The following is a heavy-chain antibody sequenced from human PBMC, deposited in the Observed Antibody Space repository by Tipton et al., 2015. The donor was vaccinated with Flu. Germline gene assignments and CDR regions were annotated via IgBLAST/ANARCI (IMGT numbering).Heavy chain of an antibody. CDR3: ASLTYYYDSSGHDAFDI. J-gene: IGHJ3*02. D-gene: IGHD3-22*01. Sequence: TLSLTCAVSGGSISSSNWWSWVRQPPGKGLEWIGEIYHSGSTSYNPSLKSRVTISVDKSKNQFSLKLSSVTAADTAVYYCASLTYYYDSSGHDAFDIWGQGTMVTVPS. V-gene: IGHV4-4*02. CDR1: GGSISSSNW. CDR2: IYHSGST.